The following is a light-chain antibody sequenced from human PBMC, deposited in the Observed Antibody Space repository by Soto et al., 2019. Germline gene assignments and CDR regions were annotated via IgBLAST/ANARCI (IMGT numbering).Light chain of an antibody. CDR3: QQRSNWPQLT. CDR2: GAS. CDR1: QSISSDY. J-gene: IGKJ4*01. V-gene: IGKV3D-20*02. Sequence: EVVLTQSPDTLSLSPGERATLSCRASQSISSDYLVWYQQKPGQAPRLLIYGASSRATGIPDRFSGSGSGTDFTLTISSLEPEDFAVYYCQQRSNWPQLTFGGGTKVDIK.